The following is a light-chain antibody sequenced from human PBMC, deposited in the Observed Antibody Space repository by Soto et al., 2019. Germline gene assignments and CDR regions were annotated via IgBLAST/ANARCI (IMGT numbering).Light chain of an antibody. CDR2: EVT. CDR3: SSYTPSSTLV. V-gene: IGLV2-14*01. J-gene: IGLJ3*02. Sequence: QSALTQPASVSGSPGQSITISCTGTSSDGGPYNYVSWYQHHPGKAPKLLSYEVTKRPSGVSNRFSGYKSGNTASLTISGLQAEDEADYYCSSYTPSSTLVFGGGTKLTVL. CDR1: SSDGGPYNY.